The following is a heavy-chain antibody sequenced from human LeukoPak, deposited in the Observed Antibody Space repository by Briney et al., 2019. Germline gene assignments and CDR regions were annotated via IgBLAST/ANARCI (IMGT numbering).Heavy chain of an antibody. J-gene: IGHJ4*02. D-gene: IGHD4-17*01. CDR3: ARGGATTVTRAGVY. CDR2: INHSGST. CDR1: GGSLSGYY. Sequence: SENLSLTCAVYGGSLSGYYWSWIRQPPGKGLEWMGEINHSGSTNYNPSLKSRVTISVDTSKNQFSLKLSAVTAADTAVYYCARGGATTVTRAGVYWGQGTLVTVSS. V-gene: IGHV4-34*01.